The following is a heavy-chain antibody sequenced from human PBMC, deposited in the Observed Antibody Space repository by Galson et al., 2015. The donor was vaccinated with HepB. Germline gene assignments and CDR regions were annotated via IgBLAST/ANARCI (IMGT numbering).Heavy chain of an antibody. J-gene: IGHJ6*02. CDR1: GFTFSSYG. V-gene: IGHV3-33*01. CDR2: IWYDGSNK. Sequence: SLRLSCAASGFTFSSYGMHWVRQAPGKGLEWVAVIWYDGSNKYYADSVKGRFTISRDNSKNTLYLQMNSLRAEDTAVYYCARPTEPHTTFAYYYGMDVWGQGTTVTVSS. D-gene: IGHD1-1*01. CDR3: ARPTEPHTTFAYYYGMDV.